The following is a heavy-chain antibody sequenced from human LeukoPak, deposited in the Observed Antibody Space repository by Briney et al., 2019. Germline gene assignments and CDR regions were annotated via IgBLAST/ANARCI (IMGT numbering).Heavy chain of an antibody. V-gene: IGHV1-3*01. D-gene: IGHD4-11*01. CDR1: GFTFTSYA. J-gene: IGHJ4*02. CDR3: ARDFLTYRPDK. Sequence: GASVKVSCKASGFTFTSYAMHWVRQAPGQRFEWMGWINAGTGDTKYSQKFQGRVTITRDTSASTAYMELSRLRSDDTAVYYCARDFLTYRPDKWGQGTLVTVSS. CDR2: INAGTGDT.